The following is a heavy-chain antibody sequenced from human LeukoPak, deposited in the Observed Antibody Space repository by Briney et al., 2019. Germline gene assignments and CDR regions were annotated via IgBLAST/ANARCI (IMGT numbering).Heavy chain of an antibody. CDR1: GGSFSGYY. V-gene: IGHV4-34*01. D-gene: IGHD3-3*01. CDR3: ARGDENFPFDY. Sequence: SETLSLTCAVYGGSFSGYYWSWIRQPPGKGLERIGEINHSGSTNYNPSLKSRVTISVDTSKNQFSLKLSSVTAADTAVYYCARGDENFPFDYWGQGTLVTVSS. J-gene: IGHJ4*02. CDR2: INHSGST.